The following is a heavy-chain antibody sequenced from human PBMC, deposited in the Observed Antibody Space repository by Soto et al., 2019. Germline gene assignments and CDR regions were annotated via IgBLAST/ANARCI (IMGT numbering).Heavy chain of an antibody. D-gene: IGHD3-3*01. V-gene: IGHV4-59*01. Sequence: SETLSLTCTVSGGSISSNYWTWIWIRQLPGRGLEWVGYIYDSVKTKYNPSLKSRVTISVDTSKNQFSLQLNAVTAADTAVYYCARDDVRYSDFLGGYSEVAYYSGMDVWGQGTTVTVSS. CDR1: GGSISSNY. CDR3: ARDDVRYSDFLGGYSEVAYYSGMDV. J-gene: IGHJ6*02. CDR2: IYDSVKT.